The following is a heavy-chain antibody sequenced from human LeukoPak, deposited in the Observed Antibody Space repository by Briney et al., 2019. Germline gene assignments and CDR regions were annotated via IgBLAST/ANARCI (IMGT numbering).Heavy chain of an antibody. CDR1: GFTFSSYG. Sequence: GGSLRLSCAASGFTFSSYGMNWVRQAPGKGLEWVSSISSSSSYIYYADSVKGRFTISRDNAKNSLYLQMNSLRAEDTAVYYCARAVGDGSGSYYLDYWGQGTLVTVSS. D-gene: IGHD3-10*01. CDR3: ARAVGDGSGSYYLDY. CDR2: ISSSSSYI. J-gene: IGHJ4*02. V-gene: IGHV3-21*01.